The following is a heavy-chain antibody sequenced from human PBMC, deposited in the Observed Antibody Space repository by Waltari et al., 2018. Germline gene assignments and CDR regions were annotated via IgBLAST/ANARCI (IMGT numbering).Heavy chain of an antibody. CDR1: GFTFSSSI. Sequence: QMQLVQSGPEVKKPGTSVKVSCKVSGFTFSSSIVQWVRQPRGQRLEWIGLIVGGSSNTNYAQRFQERVTITRDMSTTTAYLELSSLRSDDTAVYYCSAFPLDRDSGPWTDYWGQGTLVSVSS. V-gene: IGHV1-58*01. CDR2: IVGGSSNT. CDR3: SAFPLDRDSGPWTDY. D-gene: IGHD1-26*01. J-gene: IGHJ4*02.